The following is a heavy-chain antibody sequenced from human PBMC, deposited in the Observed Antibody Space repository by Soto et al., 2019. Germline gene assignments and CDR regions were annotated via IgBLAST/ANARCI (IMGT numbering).Heavy chain of an antibody. D-gene: IGHD6-19*01. Sequence: QVQLVQSGAEVKKPGASVRVSCKASGYTFISYGISWVRQAPGQGLEWMGWINAFNGNTNYAQKLQGRVTMTRDTSTSTAYMELRSLRSDDTAVYYCARDPVAGTYFDYWGQGTLVTVSS. V-gene: IGHV1-18*01. CDR3: ARDPVAGTYFDY. CDR2: INAFNGNT. CDR1: GYTFISYG. J-gene: IGHJ4*02.